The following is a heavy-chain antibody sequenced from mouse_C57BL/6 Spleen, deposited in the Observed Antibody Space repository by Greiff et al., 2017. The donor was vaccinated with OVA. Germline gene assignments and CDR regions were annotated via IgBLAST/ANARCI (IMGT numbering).Heavy chain of an antibody. J-gene: IGHJ2*01. CDR1: GYTFTSYW. Sequence: QVQLQQPGAELVKPGASVKLSCKASGYTFTSYWMQWVKQRPGQGLEWIGEIDPSDSYTNYHQKFKGKATLTVDTSSSTAYMQLSSLTSEDSAVYYCASGQLRLRNYWGQGTTLTVSS. D-gene: IGHD3-2*02. V-gene: IGHV1-50*01. CDR3: ASGQLRLRNY. CDR2: IDPSDSYT.